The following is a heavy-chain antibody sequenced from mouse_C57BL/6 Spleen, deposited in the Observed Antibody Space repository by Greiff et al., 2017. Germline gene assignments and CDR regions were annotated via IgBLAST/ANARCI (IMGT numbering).Heavy chain of an antibody. V-gene: IGHV1-59*01. CDR2: IDPSDSYT. CDR1: GYTFTSYW. Sequence: VQLQQPGAELVRPGTSVKLSCKASGYTFTSYWMHWVKQRPGQGLEWIGVIDPSDSYTNYNQKFKGKDTLTVDTSSSTAYMQLSSLTSEDSAVYYCARRGPNYYFDYWGQGTTLTVS. J-gene: IGHJ2*01. CDR3: ARRGPNYYFDY.